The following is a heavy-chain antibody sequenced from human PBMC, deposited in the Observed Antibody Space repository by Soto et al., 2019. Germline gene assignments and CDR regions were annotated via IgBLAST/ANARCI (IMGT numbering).Heavy chain of an antibody. CDR3: AKDGPRERAARLPIDY. CDR1: GFTFSSYA. J-gene: IGHJ4*02. V-gene: IGHV3-23*01. D-gene: IGHD6-6*01. CDR2: ISGSGGST. Sequence: PGGSLRLCCAASGFTFSSYAMSWVRQAPGKGLEWVSAISGSGGSTYYADSVKGRFTISRDNSKNTLYLQMNSLRAEDTAVYYCAKDGPRERAARLPIDYWGQGTLVTVSS.